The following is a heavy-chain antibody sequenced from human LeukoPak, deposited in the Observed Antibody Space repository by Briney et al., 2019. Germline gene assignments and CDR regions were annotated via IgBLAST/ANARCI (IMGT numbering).Heavy chain of an antibody. CDR1: GYSFTSYW. D-gene: IGHD3-3*01. J-gene: IGHJ5*02. CDR2: IYPGDSDT. Sequence: GGSLKISCKGSGYSFTSYWIGWVRQMPGKGLEWMGIIYPGDSDTRYSPSFQGQVTISADKSISTAYLQWSSLKASDTAMYYCARGGAYYDFWSGYLGWFDPWGQGTLVTVSS. CDR3: ARGGAYYDFWSGYLGWFDP. V-gene: IGHV5-51*01.